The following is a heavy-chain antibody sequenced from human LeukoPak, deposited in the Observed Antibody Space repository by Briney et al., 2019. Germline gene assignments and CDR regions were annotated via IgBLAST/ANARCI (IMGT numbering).Heavy chain of an antibody. CDR3: ARDPDSSGWQPTFDY. CDR2: INAGNGNT. D-gene: IGHD6-19*01. Sequence: ASVKVSCKASGYTFTNFHITWVRQAPGQGLEWMGWINAGNGNTKYSQKFQGRVTITRDTSASTAYMELSSLRSEDTAVYYCARDPDSSGWQPTFDYWGQGTLVTVSS. J-gene: IGHJ4*02. CDR1: GYTFTNFH. V-gene: IGHV1-3*01.